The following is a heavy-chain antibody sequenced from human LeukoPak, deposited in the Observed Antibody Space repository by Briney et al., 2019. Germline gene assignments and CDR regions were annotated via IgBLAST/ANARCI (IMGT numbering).Heavy chain of an antibody. CDR1: GFPFSNHA. CDR2: ISNGNT. J-gene: IGHJ5*02. Sequence: HPGGSLRLSCAASGFPFSNHAMSWVRQPPGKGLEWVAAISNGNTYYADSVRGRFAISRDDSKNMVYLQMNSPRDEDTALYYCVREAGYCASVCLKSNWFDPWGQGTLVTVSS. V-gene: IGHV3-23*01. D-gene: IGHD2-15*01. CDR3: VREAGYCASVCLKSNWFDP.